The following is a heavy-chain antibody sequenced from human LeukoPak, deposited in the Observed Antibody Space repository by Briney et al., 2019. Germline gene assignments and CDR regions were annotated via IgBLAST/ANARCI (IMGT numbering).Heavy chain of an antibody. J-gene: IGHJ4*02. CDR2: ISWNSGSI. CDR3: AKGRFDY. V-gene: IGHV3-9*01. Sequence: GGSLRLSCAASGFTFDGYAMHWVRQAPGKGLEWVSGISWNSGSIGYADSVKGRFTISRDNAKNSLYLQMNSLRAEDTALYYCAKGRFDYWGQGTLVTVSS. CDR1: GFTFDGYA.